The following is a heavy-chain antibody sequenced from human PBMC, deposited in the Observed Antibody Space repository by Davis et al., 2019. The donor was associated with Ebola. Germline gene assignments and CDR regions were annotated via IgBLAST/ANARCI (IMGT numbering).Heavy chain of an antibody. CDR2: ISSSSSYI. V-gene: IGHV3-21*01. D-gene: IGHD3-22*01. J-gene: IGHJ4*02. CDR3: ARDNYYYDSSGYYYYFDY. CDR1: GFTFSSYG. Sequence: GESLKISCAASGFTFSSYGMHWVRQAPGKGLEWVSSISSSSSYIYYADSVKGRFTISRDNAKNSLYLQMNSLRAEDTAVYYCARDNYYYDSSGYYYYFDYWGQGTLVTVSS.